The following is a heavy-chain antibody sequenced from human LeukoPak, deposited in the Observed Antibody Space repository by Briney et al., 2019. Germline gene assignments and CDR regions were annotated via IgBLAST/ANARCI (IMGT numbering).Heavy chain of an antibody. CDR2: INHSGST. CDR1: GGSFSGYY. Sequence: PSETLSLTCAVYGGSFSGYYWSWIRQPPGKGLEWIGEINHSGSTNYNPSLKSRVTISVDTSKNQFSLKLSSVTATDTAVYYCARQTGSGLFILPGGQGTLVTVSS. D-gene: IGHD3/OR15-3a*01. CDR3: ARQTGSGLFILP. V-gene: IGHV4-34*01. J-gene: IGHJ4*02.